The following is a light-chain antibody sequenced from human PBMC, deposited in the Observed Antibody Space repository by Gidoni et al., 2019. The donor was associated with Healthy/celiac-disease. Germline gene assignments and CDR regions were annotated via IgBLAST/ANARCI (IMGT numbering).Light chain of an antibody. CDR3: QQRSNWLT. CDR2: AAS. V-gene: IGKV3-11*01. Sequence: EIVLTQSPATLSLSPGERATLSCRASQSVSSYLAWYQQKPGQAPRLLIYAASNGATGIPARFSGSGSGTYFTLTSSSLEPEDFAVYYCQQRSNWLTFGGGTKVEIK. J-gene: IGKJ4*01. CDR1: QSVSSY.